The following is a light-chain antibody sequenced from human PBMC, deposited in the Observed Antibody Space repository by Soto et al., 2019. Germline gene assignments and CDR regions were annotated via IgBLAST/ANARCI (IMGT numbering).Light chain of an antibody. J-gene: IGLJ2*01. CDR3: ATWDNSLNGRVV. V-gene: IGLV1-44*01. CDR2: SSD. CDR1: SSNIGSNP. Sequence: QSVLSQPPSASGTPGQRVTISCSGSSSNIGSNPVNWYQHLPGTAPRLLIYSSDQRPSGVPDRLSGSKSGTSASLAISGLQSEDEADYYCATWDNSLNGRVVFGGGTKLTVL.